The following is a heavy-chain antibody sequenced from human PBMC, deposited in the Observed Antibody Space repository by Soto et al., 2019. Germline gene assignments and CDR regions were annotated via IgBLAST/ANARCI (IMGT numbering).Heavy chain of an antibody. CDR3: ARSRVRGGYYFDY. V-gene: IGHV1-3*01. D-gene: IGHD3-16*01. J-gene: IGHJ4*02. CDR2: IVVGSGNT. Sequence: ASVKVSCKASGYTFTSYAMHWVRQAPGQRLEWIGWIVVGSGNTNYAQKFQGRVTITADKSTSTAYMELSSLRSEDTAVYYCARSRVRGGYYFDYWGQGALVTVSS. CDR1: GYTFTSYA.